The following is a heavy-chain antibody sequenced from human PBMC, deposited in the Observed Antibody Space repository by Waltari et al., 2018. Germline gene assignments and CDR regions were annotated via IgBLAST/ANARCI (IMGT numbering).Heavy chain of an antibody. CDR1: GYTFTGYY. D-gene: IGHD3-3*01. Sequence: QVQLVQSGAEVKKPGASVKVSCKASGYTFTGYYMHWVRQAPGQGLEWMGRSNPNSGGTNYAQKFQGRVTMTRDTSISTAYMELSRLRSDDTAVYYCCAALWSGYTIYDYWGQGTLVTVSS. CDR3: CAALWSGYTIYDY. J-gene: IGHJ4*02. CDR2: SNPNSGGT. V-gene: IGHV1-2*06.